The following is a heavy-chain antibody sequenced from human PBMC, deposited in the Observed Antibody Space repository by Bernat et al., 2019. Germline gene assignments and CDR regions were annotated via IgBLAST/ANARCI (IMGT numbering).Heavy chain of an antibody. D-gene: IGHD6-13*01. V-gene: IGHV3-15*07. J-gene: IGHJ3*02. CDR3: TTSLISSSWENDAFDI. CDR2: IKSKTDGGTT. CDR1: GFTFSNAW. Sequence: EVQLVESGGGLVKPGGSLRLSCAASGFTFSNAWMNWVRQAPGKGLEWVGRIKSKTDGGTTDYAAPVKGRFTISRDDSKNTLYLQMNSLKTEDTAVYYCTTSLISSSWENDAFDIWGQGTVVTVSS.